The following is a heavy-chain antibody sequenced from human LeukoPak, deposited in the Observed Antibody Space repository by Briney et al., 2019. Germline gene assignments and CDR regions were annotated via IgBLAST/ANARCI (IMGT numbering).Heavy chain of an antibody. CDR3: ARVVYLTGDTGGNAFDI. J-gene: IGHJ3*02. D-gene: IGHD3-9*01. V-gene: IGHV3-9*01. CDR2: ISWNSGSI. CDR1: GFTFDDYA. Sequence: GGSLRLSCAASGFTFDDYAMHWVRQAPGKGLEWVSGISWNSGSIGYADSVKGRFTISRDNAKNSLYLQMNSLRAEDTAVYYCARVVYLTGDTGGNAFDIWGQGTMVTVSS.